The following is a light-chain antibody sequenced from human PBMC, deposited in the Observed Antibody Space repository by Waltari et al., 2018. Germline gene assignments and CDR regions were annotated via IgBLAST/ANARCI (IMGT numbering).Light chain of an antibody. V-gene: IGKV3-15*01. Sequence: VMTQSPATLSVSPGERVTLSGRASQSVGYNLAWFQQQPGQAPRLLIYGASTRATDIPDRFSGSGSGTAFTLTISSLQSEDFANYYCQQYNNWQITFGQGTRLDLK. CDR1: QSVGYN. CDR2: GAS. J-gene: IGKJ5*01. CDR3: QQYNNWQIT.